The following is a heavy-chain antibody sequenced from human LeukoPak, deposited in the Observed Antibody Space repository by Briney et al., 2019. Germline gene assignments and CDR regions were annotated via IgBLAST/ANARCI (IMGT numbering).Heavy chain of an antibody. CDR2: ISSSSSYI. CDR3: ARDRQQLAQFDH. V-gene: IGHV3-21*01. D-gene: IGHD6-13*01. CDR1: GFTFSSYS. J-gene: IGHJ4*02. Sequence: GGSLRLSCAASGFTFSSYSMNWVRQAPGKGLEWVSSISSSSSYIYYADSVKGRFTISRDNAKNSLYLQMNSLRAEDTAVYYCARDRQQLAQFDHWGQGTLVTVSS.